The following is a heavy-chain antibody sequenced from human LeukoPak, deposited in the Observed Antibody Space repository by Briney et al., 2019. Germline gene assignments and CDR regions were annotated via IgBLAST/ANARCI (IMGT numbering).Heavy chain of an antibody. Sequence: ASVKVSCKASGYTFTSYYMHWVRQAPGQGLEWMGIINPSGGSTSYAQKFQGRVTMTRDTSTSTVYMELSSLRSEDTAVYYRAREATDSGGSCYSCDYYGMDVWGQGTTVTVSS. V-gene: IGHV1-46*01. CDR3: AREATDSGGSCYSCDYYGMDV. CDR2: INPSGGST. CDR1: GYTFTSYY. J-gene: IGHJ6*02. D-gene: IGHD2-15*01.